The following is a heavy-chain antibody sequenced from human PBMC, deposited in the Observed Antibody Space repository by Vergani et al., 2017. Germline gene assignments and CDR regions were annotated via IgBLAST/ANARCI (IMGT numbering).Heavy chain of an antibody. D-gene: IGHD1-26*01. V-gene: IGHV1-69*01. CDR2: IIPIFGTA. Sequence: QVQLVQSGAEVKKPGASVKVSCKASGYTFTGYYMHWVRRAPGQGLEWMGWIIPIFGTANYAQKFQGRVTITADESTSTAYMELSSLRSEDTAVYYCATTGGIVGATRAFDIWGQGTMVTVSS. CDR1: GYTFTGYY. CDR3: ATTGGIVGATRAFDI. J-gene: IGHJ3*02.